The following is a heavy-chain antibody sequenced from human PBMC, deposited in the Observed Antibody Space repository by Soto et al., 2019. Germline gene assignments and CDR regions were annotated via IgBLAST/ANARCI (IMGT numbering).Heavy chain of an antibody. J-gene: IGHJ4*02. V-gene: IGHV2-5*02. D-gene: IGHD3-10*01. CDR1: GFSLSTSGVG. CDR3: AHLYYGSGSYYFDY. Sequence: QITLKESGPTLLKPTQTLTLTCTFSGFSLSTSGVGVGWIRQPPGKALEWLALIYWDDDKRYSPSLKSRLTITKDTSKNQVVLTMTNMDPVDTATYYCAHLYYGSGSYYFDYWGQGTLVTVSS. CDR2: IYWDDDK.